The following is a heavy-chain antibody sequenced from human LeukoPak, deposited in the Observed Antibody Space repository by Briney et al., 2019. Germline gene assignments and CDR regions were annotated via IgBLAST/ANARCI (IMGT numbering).Heavy chain of an antibody. D-gene: IGHD6-19*01. CDR2: IKSKTDGGTT. J-gene: IGHJ6*03. CDR3: TTSSYSSGLHYYYYYYMDV. CDR1: GFTFSNAW. V-gene: IGHV3-15*01. Sequence: GGSLRLSCAASGFTFSNAWMNWVRQAPGKGLEWVGRIKSKTDGGTTDYAAPVKGRFTISRDDSENTLSLQMNSLKTEDTAVYYCTTSSYSSGLHYYYYYYMDVWGKGTTVAVSS.